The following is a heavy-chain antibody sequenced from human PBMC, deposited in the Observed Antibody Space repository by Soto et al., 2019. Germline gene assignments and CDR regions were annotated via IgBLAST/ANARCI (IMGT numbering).Heavy chain of an antibody. CDR3: TTLYDILTGPYYYYGMDV. CDR2: IKSKTDGGTT. V-gene: IGHV3-15*01. J-gene: IGHJ6*02. CDR1: GFTFINAW. Sequence: WGSLRLSCAASGFTFINAWISWVRHSPLKGLEWVGRIKSKTDGGTTDYAAPVKGRFTISRDDSKNTLYLQMNSLKTEDTAVYYCTTLYDILTGPYYYYGMDVWGQGTTVTVSS. D-gene: IGHD3-9*01.